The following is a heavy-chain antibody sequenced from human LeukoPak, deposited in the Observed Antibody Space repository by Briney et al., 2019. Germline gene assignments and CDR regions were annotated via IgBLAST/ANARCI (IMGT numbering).Heavy chain of an antibody. J-gene: IGHJ4*02. CDR3: ARGSGYLETFDY. Sequence: GGSLRLSCAASGFTFSSYAMSWVRQAPGKGLEWVSAISGSGGSTYYADSVKGRFTISRDNSKNTLYLQMNSLTTEDTAVYYCARGSGYLETFDYWGQGTLVTVSS. CDR2: ISGSGGST. CDR1: GFTFSSYA. V-gene: IGHV3-23*01. D-gene: IGHD3-22*01.